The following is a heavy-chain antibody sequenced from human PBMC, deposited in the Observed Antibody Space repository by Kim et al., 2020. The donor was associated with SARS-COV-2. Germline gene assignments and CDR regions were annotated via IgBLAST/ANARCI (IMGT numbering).Heavy chain of an antibody. Sequence: ADSVKGRFSISRDNARNSLYLQMNGLRAEDTAVYYCAREGVGQLYNVFDIWGRGTKVTVSS. D-gene: IGHD1-1*01. CDR3: AREGVGQLYNVFDI. J-gene: IGHJ3*02. V-gene: IGHV3-48*03.